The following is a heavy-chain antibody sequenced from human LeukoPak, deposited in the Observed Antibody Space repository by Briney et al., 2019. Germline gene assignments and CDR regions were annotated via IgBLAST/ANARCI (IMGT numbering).Heavy chain of an antibody. CDR2: IYHSGST. J-gene: IGHJ6*04. V-gene: IGHV4-38-2*01. Sequence: ASETLSLTCAVSGYSISSGYYWGWIRQPPGKGLEWIGSIYHSGSTYYNPSLKSRVTISVDTSKNQFSLKLSSVTAADTAVYYCARQVDVWGKGTTVTVSS. CDR1: GYSISSGYY. CDR3: ARQVDV.